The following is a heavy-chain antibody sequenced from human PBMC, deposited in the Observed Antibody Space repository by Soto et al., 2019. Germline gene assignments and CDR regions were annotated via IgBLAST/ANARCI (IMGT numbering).Heavy chain of an antibody. CDR3: ARRGSGSYYNARWFDP. D-gene: IGHD3-10*01. V-gene: IGHV4-34*01. CDR2: INHSGST. CDR1: GGSFSGYY. J-gene: IGHJ5*02. Sequence: SETLSLTCAVYGGSFSGYYWSWIRQPPGKWLEWIGEINHSGSTNYNPSLKSRVTISVDTSKNQFSLKLSSVTAADTAVYYCARRGSGSYYNARWFDPWGQGXLVTVYS.